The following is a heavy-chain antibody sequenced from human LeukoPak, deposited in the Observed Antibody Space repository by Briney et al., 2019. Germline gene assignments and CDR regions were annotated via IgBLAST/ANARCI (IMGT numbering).Heavy chain of an antibody. Sequence: GGSLRLSCAASGFTFSDYYMSWIRQAPGKGLEWVSYISSSGSTIYYADSVKGRFTVSRDNAKKSLYLQMSNLRVEDTAVYYCARGGENWFDSWGQGTLVTVSS. CDR2: ISSSGSTI. J-gene: IGHJ5*01. CDR1: GFTFSDYY. D-gene: IGHD3-10*01. V-gene: IGHV3-11*01. CDR3: ARGGENWFDS.